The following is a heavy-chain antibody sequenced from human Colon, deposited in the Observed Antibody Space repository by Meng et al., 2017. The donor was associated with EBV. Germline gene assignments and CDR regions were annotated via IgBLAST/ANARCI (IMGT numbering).Heavy chain of an antibody. CDR1: GYTFASYG. V-gene: IGHV1-18*01. J-gene: IGHJ4*02. CDR2: FVNNVDT. D-gene: IGHD3-10*01. CDR3: ARGTPGRSYSDY. Sequence: VNLLRSGAGGKKPGASWWVSCEASGYTFASYGISWLRQAPGQGLEWMGWFVNNVDTYSAQKFQGRVTMTTDTHTSTAFMELRSLRSDDTAVYYCARGTPGRSYSDYWGQGTLVTVSS.